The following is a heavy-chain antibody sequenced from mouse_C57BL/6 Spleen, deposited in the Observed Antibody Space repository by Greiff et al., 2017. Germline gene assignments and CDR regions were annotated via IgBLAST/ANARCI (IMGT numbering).Heavy chain of an antibody. CDR3: SRPLRYYWYIDV. CDR1: GYTFTSYW. J-gene: IGHJ1*03. V-gene: IGHV1-69*01. D-gene: IGHD1-1*01. Sequence: QVQLQQPGAELVMPGASVKLSCKASGYTFTSYWMHWVKQRPGQGLEWIGEIDPSDSYTNYNQQFKGKSTLPVDKSSSTAYMQLSSLTSDDSAVYYSSRPLRYYWYIDVWGTGTSVTVSS. CDR2: IDPSDSYT.